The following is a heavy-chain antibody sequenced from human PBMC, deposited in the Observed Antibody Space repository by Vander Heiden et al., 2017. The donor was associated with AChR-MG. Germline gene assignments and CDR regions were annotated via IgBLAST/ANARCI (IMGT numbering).Heavy chain of an antibody. D-gene: IGHD3-16*01. J-gene: IGHJ4*02. CDR2: IRSKAYGGTT. CDR3: TRGLGLFDY. V-gene: IGHV3-49*04. CDR1: GFTFGDYA. Sequence: EVQLVESGGGLVQPGRSLRLSCTASGFTFGDYAMSWVRQAPGKGLEWVGFIRSKAYGGTTEYAASVKGRFTISRDDSKSIAYLQMNSLKTEDTAVYYCTRGLGLFDYWGQGTLVTVSS.